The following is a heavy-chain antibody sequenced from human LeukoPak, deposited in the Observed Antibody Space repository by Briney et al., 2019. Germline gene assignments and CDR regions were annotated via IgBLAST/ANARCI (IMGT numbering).Heavy chain of an antibody. CDR2: ISAYNGNT. CDR3: ARDRITIFGVVITSLDY. J-gene: IGHJ4*02. V-gene: IGHV1-18*01. CDR1: GYTFTSYG. Sequence: ASVKVSCKASGYTFTSYGISWVRQAPGQGLEWMGWISAYNGNTNYAQKLQGRVTMTTDTSTSTAYMELRSLRSDDTAVYCCARDRITIFGVVITSLDYWGQGTLVTVSS. D-gene: IGHD3-3*01.